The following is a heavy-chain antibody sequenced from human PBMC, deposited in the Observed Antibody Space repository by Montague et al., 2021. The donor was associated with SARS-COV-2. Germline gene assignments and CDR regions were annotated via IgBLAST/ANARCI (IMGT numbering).Heavy chain of an antibody. CDR3: VKDLVLRAARPDALDV. D-gene: IGHD6-6*01. V-gene: IGHV3-48*04. CDR2: ISSSTNII. J-gene: IGHJ3*01. CDR1: GFTFSSYS. Sequence: SLRLSCAASGFTFSSYSVNWVRQAPGKGLEWISYISSSTNIIYYADSVKGRFTISRDNARNSLHLQMNSLRVDDTAVYYCVKDLVLRAARPDALDVWGQGTVVTVSS.